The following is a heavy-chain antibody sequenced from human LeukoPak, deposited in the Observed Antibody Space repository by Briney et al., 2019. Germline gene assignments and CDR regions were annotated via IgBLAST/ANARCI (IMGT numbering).Heavy chain of an antibody. Sequence: SVKGSCKACGYTFTSYDMHWVGQAPGQGLEWMGIINPSGVSTSYAQRFQSKVPMTRDMSTSTVYMELSSLRSEDTAVYFCARDYRPQGYYDSSSYYLNYLDYWGKGTLVTVSS. V-gene: IGHV1-46*01. CDR1: GYTFTSYD. D-gene: IGHD3-22*01. J-gene: IGHJ4*02. CDR2: INPSGVST. CDR3: ARDYRPQGYYDSSSYYLNYLDY.